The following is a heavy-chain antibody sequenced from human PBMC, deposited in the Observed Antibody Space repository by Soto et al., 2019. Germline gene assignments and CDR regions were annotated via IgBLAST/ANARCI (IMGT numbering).Heavy chain of an antibody. D-gene: IGHD3-10*01. V-gene: IGHV3-9*01. CDR3: ARDPDGIIDFDY. CDR1: GFTFDDYA. J-gene: IGHJ4*02. Sequence: PGGSLRLSCAASGFTFDDYAMHWVRQAPGKGLEWVSGISWNSSTRHYADFVKGRFTISRDNAKNSLYLQMNSLRDEDTAVYFCARDPDGIIDFDYWGQGTQVTVS. CDR2: ISWNSSTR.